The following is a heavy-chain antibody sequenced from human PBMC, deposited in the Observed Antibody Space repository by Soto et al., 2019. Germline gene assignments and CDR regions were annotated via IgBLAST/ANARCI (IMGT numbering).Heavy chain of an antibody. Sequence: SETLSLTCXVSGGSISSYYWSWIRQPPGKGLEWIGYIYYSGSTNYNPSLKSRVTISVDTSKNQFSLKLSSVTAADTAVYYCARDGGYYYGSGSRMFYYYGMDVWGQGTTVTVSS. CDR3: ARDGGYYYGSGSRMFYYYGMDV. CDR2: IYYSGST. J-gene: IGHJ6*02. CDR1: GGSISSYY. D-gene: IGHD3-10*01. V-gene: IGHV4-59*01.